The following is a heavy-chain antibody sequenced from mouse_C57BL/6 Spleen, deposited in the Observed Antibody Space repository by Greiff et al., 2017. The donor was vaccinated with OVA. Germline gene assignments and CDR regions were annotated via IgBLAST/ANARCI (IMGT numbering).Heavy chain of an antibody. D-gene: IGHD5-1*01. CDR1: GYTFTGYW. Sequence: VQLLQSGAELVKPGASVKMSCKASGYTFTGYWIEWVKQRPGHGLEWIGEILPGSGSTNYNEKFKGKATFTADTSSNTAYMQLSSLTTEDSAIYYCAREDLFPHYYAMDYWGQGTSVTVSS. V-gene: IGHV1-9*01. J-gene: IGHJ4*01. CDR3: AREDLFPHYYAMDY. CDR2: ILPGSGST.